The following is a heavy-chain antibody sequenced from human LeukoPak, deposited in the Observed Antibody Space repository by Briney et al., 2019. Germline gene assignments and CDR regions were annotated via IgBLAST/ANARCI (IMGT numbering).Heavy chain of an antibody. D-gene: IGHD3-16*02. CDR3: AKGLRLGELSLNWFDP. Sequence: GGSLRLSCAASGFTFSSYWMSWVRQAPGKGLEWVSYISSSGSTIYYADSVKGRFTISRDNAKNSLYLQMNSLRAEDTAVYYCAKGLRLGELSLNWFDPWGQGTLVTVSS. J-gene: IGHJ5*02. V-gene: IGHV3-48*04. CDR1: GFTFSSYW. CDR2: ISSSGSTI.